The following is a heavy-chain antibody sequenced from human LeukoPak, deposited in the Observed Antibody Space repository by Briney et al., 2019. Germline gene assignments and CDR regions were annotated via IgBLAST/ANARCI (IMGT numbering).Heavy chain of an antibody. Sequence: GGSLRLSCAAAGFTFSSYGMHWVRQAPGKGLEWVAVISYDGSNKYYADSVKGRFTISRDNSKNTLYLQMNSLRAEDTAVYYCARERGAAAAFFDYWGQGRLVTVSS. V-gene: IGHV3-30*03. D-gene: IGHD6-25*01. CDR3: ARERGAAAAFFDY. CDR2: ISYDGSNK. J-gene: IGHJ4*02. CDR1: GFTFSSYG.